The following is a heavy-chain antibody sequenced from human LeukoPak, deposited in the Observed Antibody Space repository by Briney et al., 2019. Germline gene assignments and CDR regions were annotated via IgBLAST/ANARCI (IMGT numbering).Heavy chain of an antibody. D-gene: IGHD1-14*01. Sequence: ASVKVSCKASGYTFTGYYMNWVRRASGQGVQWLGIINPSGGSTSYAQQFRGSVTMTRDPSASTVYMELSSLSSEDPAVYYRARGGNRQDYFDYWGQGPLVTVSS. CDR3: ARGGNRQDYFDY. J-gene: IGHJ4*02. V-gene: IGHV1-46*01. CDR2: INPSGGST. CDR1: GYTFTGYY.